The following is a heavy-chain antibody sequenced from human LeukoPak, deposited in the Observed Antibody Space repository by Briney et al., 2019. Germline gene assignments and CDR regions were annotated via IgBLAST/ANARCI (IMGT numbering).Heavy chain of an antibody. Sequence: GGSLRLSCAASGFTVSSNYMSWVRQAPGKGLEWVSVIYSGGSTYYADSVKGRFTISRDNSKNTLYLQMNSLRAEDTAVYYCARAQYDYVWGSSYYYYGMDVWGQGTTVTVSS. D-gene: IGHD3-16*01. J-gene: IGHJ6*02. CDR3: ARAQYDYVWGSSYYYYGMDV. CDR1: GFTVSSNY. V-gene: IGHV3-53*01. CDR2: IYSGGST.